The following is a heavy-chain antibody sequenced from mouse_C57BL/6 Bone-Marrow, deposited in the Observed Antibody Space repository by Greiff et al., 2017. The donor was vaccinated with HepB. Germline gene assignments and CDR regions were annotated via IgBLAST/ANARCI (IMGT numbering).Heavy chain of an antibody. D-gene: IGHD2-2*01. Sequence: EVKLMESGGGLVQPGGSLKLSCAASGFTFSDYYMYWVRQTPEKRLEWVAYISNGGGSTYYPDTVKGRFTISRDNAKNTLYLQMSRLKSEDTAMYYCARQGGSTMVTTYAMDYWGQGTSVTVSS. CDR2: ISNGGGST. J-gene: IGHJ4*01. V-gene: IGHV5-12*01. CDR3: ARQGGSTMVTTYAMDY. CDR1: GFTFSDYY.